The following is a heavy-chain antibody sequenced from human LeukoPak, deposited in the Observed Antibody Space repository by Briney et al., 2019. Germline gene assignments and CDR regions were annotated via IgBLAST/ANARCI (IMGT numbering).Heavy chain of an antibody. CDR1: GYTLTELS. CDR2: IIPIFGTA. CDR3: ASGLRGYSYGYEFDY. V-gene: IGHV1-69*13. Sequence: SVKVSCKVSGYTLTELSMHWVRQAPGQGLEWMGGIIPIFGTANYAQKFQGRVTITADESTSTAYMELSSLRSEDTAVYYCASGLRGYSYGYEFDYWGQGTLVTVSS. D-gene: IGHD5-18*01. J-gene: IGHJ4*02.